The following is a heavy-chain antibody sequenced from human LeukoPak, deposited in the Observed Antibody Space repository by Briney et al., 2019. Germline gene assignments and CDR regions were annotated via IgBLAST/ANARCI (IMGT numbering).Heavy chain of an antibody. CDR1: GGSISSSSYY. CDR2: IYYSGST. D-gene: IGHD1-26*01. Sequence: SETLSLTCTVSGGSISSSSYYWGWIRQPPGKGLEWIGSIYYSGSTYYNPSLKSRVTISVDRSKNQFSLKLSSVTAADTAVYYCARELKIGNYFDYWGQGTLVTVSS. CDR3: ARELKIGNYFDY. V-gene: IGHV4-39*07. J-gene: IGHJ4*02.